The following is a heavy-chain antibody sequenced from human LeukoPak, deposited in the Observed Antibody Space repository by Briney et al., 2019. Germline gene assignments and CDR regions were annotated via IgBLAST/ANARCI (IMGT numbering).Heavy chain of an antibody. CDR3: ARGIVVVPYYYYYYMDV. V-gene: IGHV4-34*01. Sequence: SETLSLTCAVSGYSISSGYYWSWIRQPPGKGLEWIGEINHSGSTNYNPSLKSRVTISVDTSKNQFSLKLSSVSAADTAVYYCARGIVVVPYYYYYYMDVWGKGTTVTVSS. CDR1: GYSISSGYY. CDR2: INHSGST. D-gene: IGHD2-2*01. J-gene: IGHJ6*03.